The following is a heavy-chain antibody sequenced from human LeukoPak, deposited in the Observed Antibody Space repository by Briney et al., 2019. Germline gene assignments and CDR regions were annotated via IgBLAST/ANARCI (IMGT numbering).Heavy chain of an antibody. Sequence: GSLRLSCAAPEFTFSSYAMTWVRQAPGKGLEWVSSIKGSGANTYYADSVQGRFTISRDNSKNTLYLQMNSLRAEDTAIYYCAKDPNGDYIGAFDIWGQGTMVTVSS. CDR2: IKGSGANT. V-gene: IGHV3-23*01. CDR3: AKDPNGDYIGAFDI. D-gene: IGHD4-17*01. CDR1: EFTFSSYA. J-gene: IGHJ3*02.